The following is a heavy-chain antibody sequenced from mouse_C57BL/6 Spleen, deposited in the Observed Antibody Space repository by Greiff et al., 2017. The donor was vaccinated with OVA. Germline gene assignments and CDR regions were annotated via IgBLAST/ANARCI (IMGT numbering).Heavy chain of an antibody. CDR1: GFTFSSYA. V-gene: IGHV5-4*03. CDR2: ISDGGSYT. J-gene: IGHJ3*01. D-gene: IGHD2-1*01. Sequence: EVKLMESGGGLVKPGGSLKLSCAASGFTFSSYAMSWVRQTPEKRLEWVATISDGGSYTYYPDNVKGRFTISRDNAKNNLYLQMSHLKSEDTAMYYCARDGVYYGSPFAYWGQGTLVTVSA. CDR3: ARDGVYYGSPFAY.